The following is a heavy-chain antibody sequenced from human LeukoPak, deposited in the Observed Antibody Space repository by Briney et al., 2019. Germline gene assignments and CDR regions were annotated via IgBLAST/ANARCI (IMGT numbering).Heavy chain of an antibody. D-gene: IGHD4-17*01. Sequence: PGGSLRLSCAASGFTFDDYTMHWVRQTPGKGLEWVSLISWDGGSTYYADSVKGRFTISRDNSKTSLYLQMSSLRPEDTALYYCAKDKGDGDYFDYWGQGTLVTVSS. J-gene: IGHJ4*02. V-gene: IGHV3-43*01. CDR2: ISWDGGST. CDR3: AKDKGDGDYFDY. CDR1: GFTFDDYT.